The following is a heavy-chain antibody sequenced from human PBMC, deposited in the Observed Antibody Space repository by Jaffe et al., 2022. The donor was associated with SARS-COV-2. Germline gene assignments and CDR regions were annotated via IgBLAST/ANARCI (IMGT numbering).Heavy chain of an antibody. CDR1: GFTFSSYG. Sequence: QVQLVESGGGVVQPGRSLRLSCAASGFTFSSYGMHWVRQAPGKGLEWVAVISYDGSNKYYADSVKGRFTISRDNSKNTLYLQMNSLRAEDTAVYYCAKERVVKAVGGYFDLWGRGTLVTVSS. CDR2: ISYDGSNK. CDR3: AKERVVKAVGGYFDL. V-gene: IGHV3-30*18. J-gene: IGHJ2*01. D-gene: IGHD3-3*01.